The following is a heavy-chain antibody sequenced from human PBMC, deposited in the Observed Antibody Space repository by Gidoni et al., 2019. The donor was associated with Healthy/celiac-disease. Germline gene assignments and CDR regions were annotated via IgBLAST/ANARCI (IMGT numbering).Heavy chain of an antibody. CDR1: GFTFDDYA. D-gene: IGHD1-26*01. V-gene: IGHV3-9*01. Sequence: EVQLVESGGGLVQPGRSLRLSCAASGFTFDDYAMHWVRQAPGKGLEWVSGISWNSGSIGYADSVKGRFTISRDNAKNSLYLQMNSLRAEDTALYYCAKVYRVGPENDAFDIWGQGTMVTVSS. J-gene: IGHJ3*02. CDR2: ISWNSGSI. CDR3: AKVYRVGPENDAFDI.